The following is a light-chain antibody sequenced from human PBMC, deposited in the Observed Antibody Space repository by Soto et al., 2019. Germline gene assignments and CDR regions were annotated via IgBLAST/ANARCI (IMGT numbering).Light chain of an antibody. CDR3: QQYYNYPIT. CDR2: AAS. J-gene: IGKJ5*01. V-gene: IGKV1-39*01. CDR1: QSISSY. Sequence: DIQMTQPPSSLSASVGDRVTITCRASQSISSYLNWYQQKPGKAPKLLIYAASSLESGVPSRFSGSGSGTDFTLTLSRLQSEDFATYYCQQYYNYPITFGQGTRLEI.